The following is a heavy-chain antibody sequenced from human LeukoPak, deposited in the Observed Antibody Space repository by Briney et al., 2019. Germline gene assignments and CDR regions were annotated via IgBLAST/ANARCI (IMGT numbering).Heavy chain of an antibody. V-gene: IGHV3-48*01. J-gene: IGHJ6*02. CDR1: GFTFSSYS. CDR3: AREDVVVPPYGMDV. Sequence: GGSLRLSCAASGFTFSSYSMNWVRQAPGKGLEWVSYTSSSSSTIYYADSVKGRFTISRDNAKNSLYLQMNSLRAEDTAVYYCAREDVVVPPYGMDVWGQGTTVTVSS. D-gene: IGHD2-2*01. CDR2: TSSSSSTI.